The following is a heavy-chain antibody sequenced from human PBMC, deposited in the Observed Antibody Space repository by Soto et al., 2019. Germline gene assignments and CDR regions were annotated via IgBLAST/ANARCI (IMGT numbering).Heavy chain of an antibody. CDR3: ANPLLDY. V-gene: IGHV4-61*01. J-gene: IGHJ4*02. CDR2: FYHSGSI. Sequence: TSETLSLTCTVSGGSVSSGSYYWSWIRQPPGKRLEWIGHFYHSGSINYNPSLKSRVTISVDTSKNQFSLKLSSVTAADTAVYYCANPLLDYWGQRTLVTVSS. CDR1: GGSVSSGSYY.